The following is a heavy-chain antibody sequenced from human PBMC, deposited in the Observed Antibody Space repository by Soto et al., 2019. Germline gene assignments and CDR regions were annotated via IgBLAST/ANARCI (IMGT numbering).Heavy chain of an antibody. J-gene: IGHJ6*02. CDR2: IIPIFGTA. CDR3: ARVNSNKLLLGYYYGMDV. Sequence: QVQLVQSGAEVKKPGSSVKVSCKASGGTFSSYAISWVRQAPGQGLEWMGGIIPIFGTANYAQKFQGRVTITADESTSTAYIELSSLRSEDTAVYYCARVNSNKLLLGYYYGMDVWGQGTTVTVSS. V-gene: IGHV1-69*01. CDR1: GGTFSSYA. D-gene: IGHD3-22*01.